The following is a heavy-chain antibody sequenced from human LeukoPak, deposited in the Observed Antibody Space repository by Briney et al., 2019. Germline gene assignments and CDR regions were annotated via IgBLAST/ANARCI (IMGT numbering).Heavy chain of an antibody. CDR3: AGCAGNSCYFDY. D-gene: IGHD1-1*01. Sequence: GGSLRLSCAASGFSFISYWMSWVRQAPGKGLEWVANIKQDGSARNYVDSVKGRFTISRDNAKNSLYLQLNSLRAEDTAVYYCAGCAGNSCYFDYWGQGTLVIVSS. CDR2: IKQDGSAR. J-gene: IGHJ4*02. V-gene: IGHV3-7*01. CDR1: GFSFISYW.